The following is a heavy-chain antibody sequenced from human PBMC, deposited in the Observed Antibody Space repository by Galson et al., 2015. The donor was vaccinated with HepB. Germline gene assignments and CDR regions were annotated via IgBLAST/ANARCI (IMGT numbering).Heavy chain of an antibody. CDR3: AKDLLYYDFWSGYQD. Sequence: SLRLSCAASGFTFSSYAMSWVRQAPGKGLEWVSAISGSGGSTCYADSVKGRFTISRDNSKNTLYLQMNSLRAEDTAVYYCAKDLLYYDFWSGYQDWGQGTLVTVSS. CDR2: ISGSGGST. V-gene: IGHV3-23*01. J-gene: IGHJ4*02. CDR1: GFTFSSYA. D-gene: IGHD3-3*01.